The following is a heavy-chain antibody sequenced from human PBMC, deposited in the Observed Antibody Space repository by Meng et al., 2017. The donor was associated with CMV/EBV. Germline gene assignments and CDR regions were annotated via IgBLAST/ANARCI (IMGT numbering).Heavy chain of an antibody. V-gene: IGHV4-39*07. CDR2: IYYSGST. J-gene: IGHJ4*02. Sequence: QLRLRESGPGLGKPSATLSLTCTVSGGSISSSSYYWGWIRQPPGKGLEWIGSIYYSGSTYYNPSLKSRVTISVDTSKNQFSLKLSSVTAADTAVYYCARDYGDLRQDYWGQGTLVTVSS. D-gene: IGHD4-17*01. CDR3: ARDYGDLRQDY. CDR1: GGSISSSSYY.